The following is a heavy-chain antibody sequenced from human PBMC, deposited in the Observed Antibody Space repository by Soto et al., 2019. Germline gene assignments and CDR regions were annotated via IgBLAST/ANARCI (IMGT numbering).Heavy chain of an antibody. CDR3: ARTDSFHYYYMDV. CDR2: IIPILGIA. V-gene: IGHV1-69*02. CDR1: GGTFSSYT. Sequence: SVKVSCKASGGTFSSYTISWVRQAPGQGLEWMGRIIPILGIANYAQKFQGRVTITADKSTSTAYMGLSSLRSEDTAVYYCARTDSFHYYYMDVWGKGTTVTVSS. J-gene: IGHJ6*03. D-gene: IGHD3-3*01.